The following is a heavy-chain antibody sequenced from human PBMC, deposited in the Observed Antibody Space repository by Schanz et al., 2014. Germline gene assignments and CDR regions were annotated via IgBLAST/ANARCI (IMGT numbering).Heavy chain of an antibody. D-gene: IGHD5-18*01. V-gene: IGHV3-23*01. CDR3: ARGDTVAGLDY. J-gene: IGHJ4*02. CDR2: MIGSGSSV. CDR1: GFTFSIYG. Sequence: EVQLLESGGGLVQPGGSLRLSCAASGFTFSIYGMSWVRQAPGKGLEWVSRMIGSGSSVFYADSVKGRFTISRDNLKNTVYLQMNSLRAGDTGMYYCARGDTVAGLDYWGRGTLVTVSS.